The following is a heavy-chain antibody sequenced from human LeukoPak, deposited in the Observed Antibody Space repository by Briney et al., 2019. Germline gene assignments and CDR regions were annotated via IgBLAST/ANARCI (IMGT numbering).Heavy chain of an antibody. J-gene: IGHJ6*03. V-gene: IGHV3-7*01. CDR2: IKQDGSEK. CDR3: ARDLQLFSTTSDYYYYMDV. D-gene: IGHD1-26*01. CDR1: GFTFSSYW. Sequence: PGGSLRLSCAASGFTFSSYWMSWVRQAPGKGLESVANIKQDGSEKYYVDSVKGRFTISRDNAKNSLYLQMNSLRAEDTAVYYCARDLQLFSTTSDYYYYMDVWGKGTTVTVSS.